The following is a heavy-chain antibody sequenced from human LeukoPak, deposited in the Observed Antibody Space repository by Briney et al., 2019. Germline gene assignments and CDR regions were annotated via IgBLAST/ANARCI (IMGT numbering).Heavy chain of an antibody. CDR1: GGSISSYY. CDR3: SRVELPPWNWFDP. V-gene: IGHV4-59*01. J-gene: IGHJ5*02. CDR2: IYYSGST. Sequence: SETLSLTCTVSGGSISSYYWSWIRQPPGKGLEWVGYIYYSGSTNYNPSLKSRVTISVYTAKNQFSLKLSSVTASDPAVYYCSRVELPPWNWFDPWSQGTLVTVPS. D-gene: IGHD1-7*01.